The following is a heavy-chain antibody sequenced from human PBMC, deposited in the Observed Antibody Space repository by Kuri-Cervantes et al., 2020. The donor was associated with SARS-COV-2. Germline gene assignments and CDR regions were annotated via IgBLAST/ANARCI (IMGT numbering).Heavy chain of an antibody. Sequence: GGSLRLSCAASGFTFSSYWMHWVRQAPGKGLVWVSRINSDGSSTSYADSVKGRFTISRDNAKNTLYLQMNSLRAEDTAVYYCAKDSIRFLEWLYYMDVWGKGTTVTVSS. CDR2: INSDGSST. V-gene: IGHV3-74*01. CDR3: AKDSIRFLEWLYYMDV. J-gene: IGHJ6*03. CDR1: GFTFSSYW. D-gene: IGHD3-3*01.